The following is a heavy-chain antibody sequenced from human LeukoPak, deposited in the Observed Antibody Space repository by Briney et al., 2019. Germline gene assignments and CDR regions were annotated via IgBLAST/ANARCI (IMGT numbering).Heavy chain of an antibody. Sequence: GGSLRLSCAASGFSVSTNYMSWVRQAPGKGLEWVSVIHSGGNTFYADSVKGRFTISRDNSKETLYLQMNSLRVEDTAIYYCAREAPYPRIVGGGLRGFDYWGQGTLVTVSS. V-gene: IGHV3-53*01. CDR1: GFSVSTNY. J-gene: IGHJ4*02. D-gene: IGHD1-26*01. CDR3: AREAPYPRIVGGGLRGFDY. CDR2: IHSGGNT.